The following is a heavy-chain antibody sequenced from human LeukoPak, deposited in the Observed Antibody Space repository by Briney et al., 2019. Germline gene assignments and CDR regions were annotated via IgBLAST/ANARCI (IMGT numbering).Heavy chain of an antibody. CDR2: IWYDGSNK. V-gene: IGHV3-33*01. D-gene: IGHD1-26*01. J-gene: IGHJ4*02. CDR3: ARPTYSGSYYWFDY. Sequence: PGGSPRLSCAASGFTFSSYGMHWVRQAPGKGLEWVAVIWYDGSNKYYADSVKGRFTISRDNSKNTLYLQMNSLRAEDTAVYYCARPTYSGSYYWFDYWGQGTLVTVSS. CDR1: GFTFSSYG.